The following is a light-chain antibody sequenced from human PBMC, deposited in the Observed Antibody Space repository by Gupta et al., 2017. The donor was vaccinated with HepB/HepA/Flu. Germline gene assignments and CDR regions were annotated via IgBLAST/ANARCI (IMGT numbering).Light chain of an antibody. CDR2: ETS. V-gene: IGKV1-5*03. Sequence: DIQMTQSPSTLSAFVGDRVTITCRASQSISNWLAWYQQKPGKAPKLLIYETSKVESGVPSRFSGSGSGTESTLTISSRQPDDFATYYCQDENCSSWTFGQGTKVEIK. CDR1: QSISNW. J-gene: IGKJ1*01. CDR3: QDENCSSWT.